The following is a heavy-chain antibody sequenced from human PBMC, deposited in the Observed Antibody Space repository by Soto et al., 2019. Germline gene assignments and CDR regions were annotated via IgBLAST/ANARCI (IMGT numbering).Heavy chain of an antibody. J-gene: IGHJ4*02. D-gene: IGHD1-26*01. CDR3: AREKGGGSYLDY. CDR2: LNPNSGNK. V-gene: IGHV1-8*01. Sequence: QVQLVQSGAEVKKPGASVKVSCKASGYTFTSYDINWVRQATGQGLERMVWLNPNSGNKGYAQKFQGRVTMTMKNSITTAKMELRSLRSEDTAVYYCAREKGGGSYLDYWCQGTLVTVSS. CDR1: GYTFTSYD.